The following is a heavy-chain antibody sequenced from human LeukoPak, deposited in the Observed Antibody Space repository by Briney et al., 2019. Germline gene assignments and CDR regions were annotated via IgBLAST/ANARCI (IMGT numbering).Heavy chain of an antibody. CDR2: INHSGST. V-gene: IGHV4-34*01. CDR1: GGSFSGYY. D-gene: IGHD6-13*01. CDR3: ARAVRYSSSWFDY. J-gene: IGHJ4*02. Sequence: SETLSLTCAVYGGSFSGYYWSWIRQPPGKGLEWIGEINHSGSTNYNPSLKSRVTISVDTSKNQFSLKLSSVTAADTAVYYCARAVRYSSSWFDYWGQATLVTVSS.